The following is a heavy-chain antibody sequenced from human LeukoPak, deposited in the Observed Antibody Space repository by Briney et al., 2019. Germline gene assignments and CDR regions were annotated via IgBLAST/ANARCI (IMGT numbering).Heavy chain of an antibody. D-gene: IGHD3-10*01. Sequence: SGGSLRLSCAASGFTFSSYWMPWVRQAPGKGLVWVSRINSDGSSTSYADSVKGRFTISRDNAKNTLYLQMNSLRAEDTAVYYCASETMSYYYGSGRNYFDYWGQGTLVTVSS. V-gene: IGHV3-74*01. CDR3: ASETMSYYYGSGRNYFDY. CDR2: INSDGSST. J-gene: IGHJ4*02. CDR1: GFTFSSYW.